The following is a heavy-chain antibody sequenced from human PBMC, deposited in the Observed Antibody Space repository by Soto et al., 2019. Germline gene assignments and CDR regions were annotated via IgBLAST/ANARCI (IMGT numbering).Heavy chain of an antibody. Sequence: QVQLQESGPGLVKPSETLSLTCTVSGGSISSYYWSWIRQPPGKGLEWIGYIYYSGSTNYNPSLKSRVTISVDTSKNQFSLKLSSVTAADTAVYYCARSRDVYSYFNSLADAFDIWGQGTMVTVSS. CDR2: IYYSGST. CDR1: GGSISSYY. CDR3: ARSRDVYSYFNSLADAFDI. D-gene: IGHD5-18*01. J-gene: IGHJ3*02. V-gene: IGHV4-59*01.